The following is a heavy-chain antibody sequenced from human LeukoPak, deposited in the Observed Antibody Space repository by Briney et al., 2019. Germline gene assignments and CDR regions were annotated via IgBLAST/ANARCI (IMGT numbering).Heavy chain of an antibody. CDR3: AKLDGLGYCSGGSCYGGYYGMDV. CDR2: ISSSGSTI. V-gene: IGHV3-48*03. Sequence: GGSLRLSCAASGFTFSSYEMNWVRQAPGKGLEWVSYISSSGSTIYYADSVKGRFTISRDNSKNTLYLQMNSLRAEDTAVYYCAKLDGLGYCSGGSCYGGYYGMDVWGQGTTVTVSS. CDR1: GFTFSSYE. D-gene: IGHD2-15*01. J-gene: IGHJ6*02.